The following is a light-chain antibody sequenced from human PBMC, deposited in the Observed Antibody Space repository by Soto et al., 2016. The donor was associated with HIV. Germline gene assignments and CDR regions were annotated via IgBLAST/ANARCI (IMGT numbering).Light chain of an antibody. CDR2: AAS. Sequence: DIQLTQSPSFLSASVGDRVTITCRASQGITNYLAFWYQQKPGKAPKLLIYAASTLHSGVPSRFSGSGSGTEFTLTISRLQPEDFATYYCQQYNTVPWTFGQGTKLEMK. CDR1: QGITNY. CDR3: QQYNTVPWT. V-gene: IGKV1-9*01. J-gene: IGKJ1*01.